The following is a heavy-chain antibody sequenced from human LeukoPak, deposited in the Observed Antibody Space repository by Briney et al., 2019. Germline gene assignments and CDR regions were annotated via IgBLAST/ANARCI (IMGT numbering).Heavy chain of an antibody. CDR1: EGTISSYA. CDR3: ARDRPRRVGATTGQDAFDI. V-gene: IGHV1-69*06. J-gene: IGHJ3*02. D-gene: IGHD1-26*01. CDR2: NITIFGTA. Sequence: SVKASCTASEGTISSYAISGVRPTPEQGLEWMGGNITIFGTANYAQKFQGRVTITADKSTSTAYMELSSLRSEDTAVYYCARDRPRRVGATTGQDAFDIWGQGTMVTVSS.